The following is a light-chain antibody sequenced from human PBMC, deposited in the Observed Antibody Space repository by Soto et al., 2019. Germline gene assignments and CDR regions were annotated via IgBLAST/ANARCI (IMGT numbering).Light chain of an antibody. V-gene: IGKV1-5*03. J-gene: IGKJ5*01. CDR1: QSIATW. Sequence: DIQMIQSPSTLSASIGDRVMITCRASQSIATWLAWYQQKSGKAPKLLIYEASNLESEVPSRFSGSGSGTEFTLTISSLQPDDFATYYCQQYNVFPITFGQGTRLEIK. CDR2: EAS. CDR3: QQYNVFPIT.